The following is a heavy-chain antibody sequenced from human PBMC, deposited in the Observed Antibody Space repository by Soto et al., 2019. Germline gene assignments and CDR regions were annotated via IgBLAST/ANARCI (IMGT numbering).Heavy chain of an antibody. CDR1: GLTFSSYA. CDR2: ISYDGSNK. CDR3: ARARKDY. Sequence: QVQLVESGGGVVQPGRSLRLSCAASGLTFSSYAMHWVRQAPGKGLEWVAVISYDGSNKYYADSVKGRFTISRDNSKNTLYLQMNSLRAEDTAVYYCARARKDYWGQGTLVTVSS. V-gene: IGHV3-30-3*01. J-gene: IGHJ4*02.